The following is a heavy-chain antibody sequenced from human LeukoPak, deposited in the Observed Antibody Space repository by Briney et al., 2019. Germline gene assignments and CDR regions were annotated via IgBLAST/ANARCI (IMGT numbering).Heavy chain of an antibody. V-gene: IGHV6-1*01. D-gene: IGHD2-15*01. Sequence: SQTLSLTCAISGDTISSNSAAWNWIRQSPSRGLEWLGKTYYKSKWYNDYAVSVKGRITINPDTSKNQFSLRLNSMTPEDTAVYYCARSPNCSSGSCYENWFDPWGQGTLVIVSS. CDR1: GDTISSNSAA. CDR2: TYYKSKWYN. J-gene: IGHJ5*02. CDR3: ARSPNCSSGSCYENWFDP.